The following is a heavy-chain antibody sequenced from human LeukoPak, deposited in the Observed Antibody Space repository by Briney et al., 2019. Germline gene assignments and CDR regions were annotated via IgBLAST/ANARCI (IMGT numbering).Heavy chain of an antibody. J-gene: IGHJ4*02. CDR1: GYTFTSYD. D-gene: IGHD3-10*01. V-gene: IGHV1-8*01. Sequence: ASVKVSCKASGYTFTSYDINWVRQATGQGLEWMGWMNPNSGNTGYAQKFQGRVTMTRNTSISTAYMELNSLRSEDTAVYYCARGQVVRGVINYWGQGTLVTVSS. CDR2: MNPNSGNT. CDR3: ARGQVVRGVINY.